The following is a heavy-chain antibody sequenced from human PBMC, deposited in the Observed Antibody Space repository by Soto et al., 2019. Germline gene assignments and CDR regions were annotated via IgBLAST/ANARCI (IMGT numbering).Heavy chain of an antibody. V-gene: IGHV1-46*01. CDR3: ARGEFNWNDPGFDY. Sequence: QVQLLQSGAEVKKPGASVRISCMASGFTFTNSYMHWVRQAPGQGLEWVGLINPSAGSTRFAQQFKGRVTMTRDMSASTGYMELRSRTSGDTAVYYCARGEFNWNDPGFDYWGLGTLVSVSS. CDR2: INPSAGST. D-gene: IGHD1-20*01. CDR1: GFTFTNSY. J-gene: IGHJ4*02.